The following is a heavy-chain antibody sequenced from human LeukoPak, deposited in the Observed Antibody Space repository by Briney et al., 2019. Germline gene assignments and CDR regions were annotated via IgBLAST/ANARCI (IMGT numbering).Heavy chain of an antibody. CDR2: INHSGST. V-gene: IGHV4-34*01. J-gene: IGHJ4*02. CDR1: GGSFSGYY. D-gene: IGHD4-17*01. Sequence: PSETLSLTCAVYGGSFSGYYWSWVRQPPGEGLEWIGEINHSGSTNYNPSLKSRVTISVDTSKNQFSLKLSSVTAADTAVYYCARACYDYGDYGRYFDYWGQGTLVTVSS. CDR3: ARACYDYGDYGRYFDY.